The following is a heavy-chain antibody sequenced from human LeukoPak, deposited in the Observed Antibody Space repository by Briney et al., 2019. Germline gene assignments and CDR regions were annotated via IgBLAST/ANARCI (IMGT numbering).Heavy chain of an antibody. D-gene: IGHD3-10*01. CDR3: AKDSGSGSYYPTGDEY. CDR2: ISGSGGGT. J-gene: IGHJ4*02. CDR1: GFTFSNYA. Sequence: TGGSLRLSCAASGFTFSNYAMTWVRQAPEKGLKWVSSISGSGGGTYYADSVKGRFTISRDNSKNTLYLQMNSLRAEDTAVYYCAKDSGSGSYYPTGDEYWGQGTLVTVSS. V-gene: IGHV3-23*01.